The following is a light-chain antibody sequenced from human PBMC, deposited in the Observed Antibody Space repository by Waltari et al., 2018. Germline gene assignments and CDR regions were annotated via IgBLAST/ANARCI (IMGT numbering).Light chain of an antibody. CDR1: QSLLHSNGYNY. CDR2: LGS. V-gene: IGKV2-28*01. CDR3: MQALQTPYT. Sequence: DIVMTLSPLSLSVTPGEAASISCRSSQSLLHSNGYNYLDWYLQKPGQSPQLLIYLGSNRASGVPDRFSGSASGTDFTLKISRVEAEDVGVYYCMQALQTPYTFGQGTKLEIK. J-gene: IGKJ2*01.